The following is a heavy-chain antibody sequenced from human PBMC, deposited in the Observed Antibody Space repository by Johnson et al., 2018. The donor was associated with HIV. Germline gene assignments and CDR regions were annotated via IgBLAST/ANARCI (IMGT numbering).Heavy chain of an antibody. CDR1: GFTLSSYW. V-gene: IGHV3-7*01. Sequence: VQLVESGGGLVKPGGSLRLSCAACGFTLSSYWMSWVRQAPGKGLEWVANIQQDGSEKYYVDSVKGRFTISRDNAENSLYLQMNSLRVDDTAVYYCARDPGPGSSSHERSWGGFDLWGQGTMVAVSS. CDR3: ARDPGPGSSSHERSWGGFDL. D-gene: IGHD6-6*01. CDR2: IQQDGSEK. J-gene: IGHJ3*01.